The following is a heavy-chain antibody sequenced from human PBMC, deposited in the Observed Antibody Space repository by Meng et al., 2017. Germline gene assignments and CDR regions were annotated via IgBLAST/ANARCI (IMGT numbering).Heavy chain of an antibody. D-gene: IGHD3-10*01. V-gene: IGHV1-2*06. J-gene: IGHJ4*02. CDR3: ARADGSGSLWLFDY. CDR1: GYTYTGYY. CDR2: INPNSGGT. Sequence: ASVKVSCKASGYTYTGYYMHWVRQAPGQGLEWMGRINPNSGGTNYAQKFQGRVTMTRDTSISTAYMELSRLRSDDTAVYYCARADGSGSLWLFDYWVQGTLVTVSS.